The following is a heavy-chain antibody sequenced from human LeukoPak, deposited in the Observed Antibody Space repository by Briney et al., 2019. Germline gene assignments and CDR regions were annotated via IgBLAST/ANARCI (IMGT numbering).Heavy chain of an antibody. Sequence: PSETLSLTCTVSGGSISSYYWSWIRQPPGKGLEWIGYIYYSGSTNYNPSLKSRVTISVDTSKNQFSLKLSSATAADTAVYYCARVAPYGGPVDWFDPWGQGTLVTVSS. CDR2: IYYSGST. D-gene: IGHD4-23*01. V-gene: IGHV4-59*01. CDR1: GGSISSYY. J-gene: IGHJ5*02. CDR3: ARVAPYGGPVDWFDP.